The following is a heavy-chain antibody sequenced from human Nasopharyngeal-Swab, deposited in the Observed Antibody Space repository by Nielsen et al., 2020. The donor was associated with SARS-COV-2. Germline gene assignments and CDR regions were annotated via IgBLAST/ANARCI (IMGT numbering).Heavy chain of an antibody. CDR2: MSYGGRNK. Sequence: WIRQPPGKGLEWVTVMSYGGRNKYYADSVRGRFTISRDNSKNTLYLEMNSLRPEDTAVYYCARDHTLTSGMDVWGQGTTVTVSS. CDR3: ARDHTLTSGMDV. J-gene: IGHJ6*02. V-gene: IGHV3-30*04.